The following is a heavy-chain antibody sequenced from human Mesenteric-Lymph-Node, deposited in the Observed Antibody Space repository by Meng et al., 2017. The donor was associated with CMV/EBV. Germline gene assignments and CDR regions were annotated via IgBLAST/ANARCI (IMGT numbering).Heavy chain of an antibody. D-gene: IGHD2-2*01. CDR1: GYTFTSSG. CDR2: IYPYNGNT. V-gene: IGHV1-18*01. J-gene: IGHJ4*02. Sequence: ASVKVSCKASGYTFTSSGISWVRQAPGQGLEWMGWIYPYNGNTNYAQKVQGRVTLTTDTSTSTAYMELSSLRSEDTAVYYCARDAGLVVVPAANAPRGDSLDYWGQGTLVTVSS. CDR3: ARDAGLVVVPAANAPRGDSLDY.